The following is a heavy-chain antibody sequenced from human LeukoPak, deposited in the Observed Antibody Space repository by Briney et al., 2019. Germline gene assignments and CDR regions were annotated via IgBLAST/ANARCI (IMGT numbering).Heavy chain of an antibody. D-gene: IGHD1-7*01. V-gene: IGHV1-69*05. CDR2: IIPIFGTA. CDR1: GGTFTSYA. Sequence: SVKVSCMASGGTFTSYAISWVRQAPGQGREWMGRIIPIFGTANYAQKFQGRVTINTDESTSTAYMELSSLGSEDTAVYYCGGTTHYYYYMDVWGKGTPVTVSS. CDR3: GGTTHYYYYMDV. J-gene: IGHJ6*03.